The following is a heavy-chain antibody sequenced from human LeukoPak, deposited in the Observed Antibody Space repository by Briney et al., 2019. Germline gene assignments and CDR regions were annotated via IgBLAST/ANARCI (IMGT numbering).Heavy chain of an antibody. CDR3: ARVRGYSYVEAFDI. V-gene: IGHV3-7*01. CDR1: GFTFSSYL. J-gene: IGHJ3*02. Sequence: GGSLRLSCAASGFTFSSYLMSWVRQAPGKGLEWVANIKQDGREKYYVDSVKGRFTISRDNAKNSLYLQMNSLRAEDTAVYYCARVRGYSYVEAFDIWGQGTMVTVSS. CDR2: IKQDGREK. D-gene: IGHD5-18*01.